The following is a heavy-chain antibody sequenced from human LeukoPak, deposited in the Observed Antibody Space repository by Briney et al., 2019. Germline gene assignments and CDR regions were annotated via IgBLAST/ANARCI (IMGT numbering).Heavy chain of an antibody. D-gene: IGHD6-13*01. J-gene: IGHJ4*02. Sequence: PGGSLRLSCAASGFNFSSYAMHWVRQAPGKGLEWVAAISYDGSNKYYGDSVKGRFTISRDNSKNTLYLRMNSLRVEDTAVYYCARLTAAGRRTDFDYWGQGTLVTVS. CDR2: ISYDGSNK. V-gene: IGHV3-30*04. CDR3: ARLTAAGRRTDFDY. CDR1: GFNFSSYA.